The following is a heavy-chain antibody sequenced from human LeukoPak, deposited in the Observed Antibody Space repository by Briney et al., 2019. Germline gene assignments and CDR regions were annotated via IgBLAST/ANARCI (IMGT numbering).Heavy chain of an antibody. CDR3: ARALQWLGTYYFDY. CDR1: GGSISSYY. J-gene: IGHJ4*02. D-gene: IGHD6-19*01. CDR2: IYYSGST. V-gene: IGHV4-59*01. Sequence: SETLSLTCTASGGSISSYYWSWIRQPPGKGLEWIGYIYYSGSTNYNPSLKSRVTISVDTSKNQFSLKLSSVTAADTAVYYCARALQWLGTYYFDYWGQGTLVTVSS.